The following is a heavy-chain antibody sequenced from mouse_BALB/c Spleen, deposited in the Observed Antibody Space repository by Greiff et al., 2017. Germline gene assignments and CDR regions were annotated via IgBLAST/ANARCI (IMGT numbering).Heavy chain of an antibody. D-gene: IGHD1-2*01. V-gene: IGHV14-3*02. J-gene: IGHJ4*01. CDR3: AREGITTATFAMDD. CDR1: GFNIKDTY. CDR2: IDPANGNT. Sequence: VQLQQSGAELVKPGASVKLSCTASGFNIKDTYMHWVKQRPEQGLEWIGRIDPANGNTKYDPKFQGKATITADTSSNTAYLQLSSLTSEDTAVYYCAREGITTATFAMDDGGQGTSGTVSS.